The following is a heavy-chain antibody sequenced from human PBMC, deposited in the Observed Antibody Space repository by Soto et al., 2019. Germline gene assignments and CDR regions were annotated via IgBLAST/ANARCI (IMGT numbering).Heavy chain of an antibody. Sequence: PSETLSLTCTVSGGSISSYYWSWIRQPPGKGLEWIGYIYYSGSTNYNPSLKSRVTISVDTSKNQFSLKLSSVTAADTAVYYCATRGGVTTDEYFQHWGQGTLVTVSS. CDR1: GGSISSYY. CDR3: ATRGGVTTDEYFQH. CDR2: IYYSGST. D-gene: IGHD4-17*01. V-gene: IGHV4-59*01. J-gene: IGHJ1*01.